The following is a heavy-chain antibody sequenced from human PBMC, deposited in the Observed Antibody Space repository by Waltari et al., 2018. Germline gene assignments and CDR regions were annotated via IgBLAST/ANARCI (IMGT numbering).Heavy chain of an antibody. Sequence: QVQLQESGPGLVKPSETLSLTCDVSGYSINSGFYSGWIRQSPGKGWEWIATIYHGGDTFYNPSLKSRVTISMDTSKNQFSLKLNSVTAADTAVYYCSRQVLGYCTSAACRRLESWGQGTLVTVSS. D-gene: IGHD2-2*03. CDR1: GYSINSGFY. J-gene: IGHJ4*02. CDR2: IYHGGDT. V-gene: IGHV4-38-2*01. CDR3: SRQVLGYCTSAACRRLES.